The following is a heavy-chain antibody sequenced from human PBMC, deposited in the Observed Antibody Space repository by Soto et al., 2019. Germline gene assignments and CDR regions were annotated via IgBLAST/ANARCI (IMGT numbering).Heavy chain of an antibody. CDR1: GFTFSSYA. CDR3: AKDRPDTVLEWLSVHYFDY. CDR2: ISGSGGST. D-gene: IGHD3-3*01. V-gene: IGHV3-23*01. Sequence: GGYLRLSCAASGFTFSSYAMSWVRQAPGKGLEWVSAISGSGGSTYYADSVKGRFTISRDNSKNTLYLQMNSLRAEDTAVYYCAKDRPDTVLEWLSVHYFDYWGQGTLVTVSS. J-gene: IGHJ4*02.